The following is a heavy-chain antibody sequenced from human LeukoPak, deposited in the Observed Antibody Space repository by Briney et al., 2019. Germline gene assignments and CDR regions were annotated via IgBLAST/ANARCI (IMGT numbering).Heavy chain of an antibody. J-gene: IGHJ6*04. CDR1: GGTFSSYA. D-gene: IGHD3-3*01. CDR2: IIPIFGTA. CDR3: ASSPTPGSRSGYGMDV. V-gene: IGHV1-69*01. Sequence: SVKVSCKASGGTFSSYATSWVRQAPGQGLEWMGGIIPIFGTANYAQKFQGRVTITADESTSTAYMELSSLRSEDTAVYYCASSPTPGSRSGYGMDVWGKGTTVTVSS.